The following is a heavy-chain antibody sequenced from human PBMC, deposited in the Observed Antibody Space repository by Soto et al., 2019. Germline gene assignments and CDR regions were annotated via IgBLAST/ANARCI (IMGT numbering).Heavy chain of an antibody. CDR1: GGSLGSGDYY. Sequence: SETLSLTCTVSGGSLGSGDYYWSWIRQPPGKGLEWIGFIFSTGSTYYNPSLKGRVSMSVDTSTNQFSLKVNSVTAADTAVYYCARDNRVALVRGITALSEHWGQGTQVTVSS. J-gene: IGHJ1*01. D-gene: IGHD3-10*01. CDR2: IFSTGST. V-gene: IGHV4-30-4*02. CDR3: ARDNRVALVRGITALSEH.